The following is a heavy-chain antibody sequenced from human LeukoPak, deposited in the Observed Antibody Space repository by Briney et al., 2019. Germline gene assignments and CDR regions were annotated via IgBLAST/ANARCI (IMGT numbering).Heavy chain of an antibody. D-gene: IGHD3-16*01. CDR3: ARDRLRLGELPILNKKNNYFDY. J-gene: IGHJ4*02. CDR2: ISSSGSTI. CDR1: GFTFSYFY. V-gene: IGHV3-11*04. Sequence: GGSLRLSCAASGFTFSYFYMSWIRQAPGKGLEWVSYISSSGSTIFYADSVKGRFTISRDNAKNSLYLQMNSLRADDTAVYYCARDRLRLGELPILNKKNNYFDYWGQGTLVTVSS.